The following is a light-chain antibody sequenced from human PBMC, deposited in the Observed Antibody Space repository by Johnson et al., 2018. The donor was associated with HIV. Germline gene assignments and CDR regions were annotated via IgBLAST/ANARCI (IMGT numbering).Light chain of an antibody. V-gene: IGLV1-51*02. J-gene: IGLJ1*01. CDR2: ENN. Sequence: QSVLTQPPSVSAAPGQKVTISCSGSSSNVGNNVVSWYQQLPGTAPKVLIYENNKRHSGIPDRFSGSKSGTSATLDLTGLQPGDEADYYCGTWDSSLDAYVFGTGTKVAVL. CDR1: SSNVGNNV. CDR3: GTWDSSLDAYV.